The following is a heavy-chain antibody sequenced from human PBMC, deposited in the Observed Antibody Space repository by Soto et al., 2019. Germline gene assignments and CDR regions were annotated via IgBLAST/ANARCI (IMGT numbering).Heavy chain of an antibody. CDR2: INPSGGST. D-gene: IGHD3-16*02. CDR3: ARGVYDYVWGSYLQHLYYYYGMDV. CDR1: RYAFTSYY. J-gene: IGHJ6*02. Sequence: ASVKVSCKPSRYAFTSYYMHWVRQPPGQGHEWMGIINPSGGSTSHAQKFQGRVTMTRDTSTSTVYMELSSLRSEDTAVYYCARGVYDYVWGSYLQHLYYYYGMDVWGQGTTVTVSS. V-gene: IGHV1-46*01.